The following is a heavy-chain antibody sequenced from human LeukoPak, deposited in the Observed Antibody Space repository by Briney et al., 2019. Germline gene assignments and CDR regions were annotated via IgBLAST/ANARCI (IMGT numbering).Heavy chain of an antibody. Sequence: SETLSLTCTVSGGSISTGSYCWSWIRQPAGKGLEWIGHIYTSGNTNYNPSLKSRVTISVDTSKNQFSLKLSSVTAADTAVYYCARGAPGGLSWGQGTMVTVSS. V-gene: IGHV4-61*09. J-gene: IGHJ3*01. D-gene: IGHD2-8*02. CDR1: GGSISTGSYC. CDR3: ARGAPGGLS. CDR2: IYTSGNT.